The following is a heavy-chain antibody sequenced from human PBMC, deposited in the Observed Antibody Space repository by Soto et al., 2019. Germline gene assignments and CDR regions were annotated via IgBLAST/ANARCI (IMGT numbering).Heavy chain of an antibody. CDR3: GKGGLLTGVAYFEY. CDR1: GFTFSSYA. V-gene: IGHV3-23*01. J-gene: IGHJ4*02. CDR2: ISGSGGST. D-gene: IGHD7-27*01. Sequence: EVQLLESGGGLVQPGGSLRLSCAASGFTFSSYAMSWVRQAPGKGLEWVAVISGSGGSTYYADSVKGRFTISRDSSKNTLYLQMNSLRAEDTAVYYCGKGGLLTGVAYFEYWGQGTLVTVSS.